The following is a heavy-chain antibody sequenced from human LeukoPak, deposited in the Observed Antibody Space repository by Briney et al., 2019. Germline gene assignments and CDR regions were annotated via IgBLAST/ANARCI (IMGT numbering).Heavy chain of an antibody. J-gene: IGHJ5*02. D-gene: IGHD1-20*01. CDR2: IYTSGST. CDR3: AREGGWYNWNLTP. V-gene: IGHV4-4*07. CDR1: GDSISRDS. Sequence: ESGPGLVKPSDTLSLTCNVSGDSISRDSWNWIRQPAGKGLEWIGRIYTSGSTNYNPSLKSRVTMSVDTSKNQFSLKLSSVTAADTAVYYCAREGGWYNWNLTPWGQGTLVTVSS.